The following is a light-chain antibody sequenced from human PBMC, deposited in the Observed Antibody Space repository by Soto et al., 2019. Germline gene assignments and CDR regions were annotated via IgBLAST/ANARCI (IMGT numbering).Light chain of an antibody. V-gene: IGLV2-14*01. CDR2: EVS. Sequence: QSVLTQPASVSGSPRQSITISCTGTSSDVGGYDYVSWYQLHPGKAPKLMVFEVSNRPSGVSYRFSGSKSGNTASLTISGLQAEDEADYFCSSYSISTAYLFGTGTKV. CDR1: SSDVGGYDY. J-gene: IGLJ1*01. CDR3: SSYSISTAYL.